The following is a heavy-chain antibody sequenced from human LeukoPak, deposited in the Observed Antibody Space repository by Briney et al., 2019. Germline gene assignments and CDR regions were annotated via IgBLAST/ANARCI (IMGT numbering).Heavy chain of an antibody. V-gene: IGHV4-34*01. D-gene: IGHD3-22*01. CDR1: GGSFSGYY. CDR3: ARGQPVPPYYYDSSGYLYYFDY. CDR2: INHSGST. Sequence: SETLSLTCAVYGGSFSGYYWSWIRQPPGKGLEWIGEINHSGSTNYNPSLKSRVTISVDTSKNQFSLKLSSVTAADTAVYYCARGQPVPPYYYDSSGYLYYFDYWGQGTLVTVSS. J-gene: IGHJ4*02.